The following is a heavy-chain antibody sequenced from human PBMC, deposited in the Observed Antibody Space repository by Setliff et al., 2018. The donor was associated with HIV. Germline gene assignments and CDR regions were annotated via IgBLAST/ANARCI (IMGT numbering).Heavy chain of an antibody. CDR3: AGFSYNFWVYRFDH. CDR2: INHSGKT. J-gene: IGHJ4*02. V-gene: IGHV4-34*01. Sequence: SETLSLTCAVYGGSFSGYYWTWIRQPPGKGLEWIGDINHSGKTNYNRSLKSRVTISLDTSKNQFFLNVTSVTAADTAVYYCAGFSYNFWVYRFDHWGQGALVTVSS. D-gene: IGHD3-3*01. CDR1: GGSFSGYY.